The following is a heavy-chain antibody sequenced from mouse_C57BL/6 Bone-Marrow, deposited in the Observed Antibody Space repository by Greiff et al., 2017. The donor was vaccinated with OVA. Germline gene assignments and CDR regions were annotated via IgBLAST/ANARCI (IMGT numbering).Heavy chain of an antibody. V-gene: IGHV1-64*01. Sequence: QVQLQQPGAELVKPGASVKLSCKASGYTFTSYWMHWVKQRPGQGLEWIGMIHPNSGSTNYNEKFKSKATLTVDKSSSTAYMQRSSLTSEDSAVYYCARGGGYGSSLYYFDYWGQGTTLTVSS. CDR1: GYTFTSYW. CDR3: ARGGGYGSSLYYFDY. J-gene: IGHJ2*01. D-gene: IGHD1-1*01. CDR2: IHPNSGST.